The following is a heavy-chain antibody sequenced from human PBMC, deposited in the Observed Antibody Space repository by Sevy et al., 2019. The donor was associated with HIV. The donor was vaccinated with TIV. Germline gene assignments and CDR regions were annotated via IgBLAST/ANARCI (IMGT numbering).Heavy chain of an antibody. CDR1: GFTFSSYA. CDR3: ANDGGYCSSTSCYFWAYYYYGMDV. J-gene: IGHJ6*02. D-gene: IGHD2-2*01. V-gene: IGHV3-23*01. CDR2: ISGSGGST. Sequence: GGSLRLSCAASGFTFSSYAMSWVRHAPGKGLEWVSAISGSGGSTYYADSVKGRFTISRDNSKNTLYLQMNSLRAEDTAVYYCANDGGYCSSTSCYFWAYYYYGMDVWGQGTTVTVSS.